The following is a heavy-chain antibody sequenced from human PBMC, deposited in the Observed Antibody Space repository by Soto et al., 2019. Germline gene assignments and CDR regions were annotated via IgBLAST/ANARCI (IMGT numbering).Heavy chain of an antibody. CDR1: TFCSYS. Sequence: TFCSYSINWVRQPRWNGLECVRTISGTASGTYYVDSVKGRFFISRYNSNNTLTLQMNNLTLDDTAVYYCATSFRYFDHWGQGPRVTVSS. D-gene: IGHD3-9*01. CDR3: ATSFRYFDH. J-gene: IGHJ4*02. V-gene: IGHV3-23*01. CDR2: ISGTASGT.